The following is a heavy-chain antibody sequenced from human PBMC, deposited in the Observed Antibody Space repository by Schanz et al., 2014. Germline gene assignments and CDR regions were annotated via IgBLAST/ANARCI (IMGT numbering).Heavy chain of an antibody. Sequence: EVQLLESGGGLVQPGGSLKLSCAASGLIFSNYVMSWVRQAPGKGLEWVSAISGGGGTTYYADSVKGRFTISRDNSKNTLYVEMNSLRVEDTAVYYCAKTLFPGGTQTFGNWGRGTLVTVSS. J-gene: IGHJ4*02. D-gene: IGHD2-8*02. CDR1: GLIFSNYV. CDR2: ISGGGGTT. V-gene: IGHV3-23*01. CDR3: AKTLFPGGTQTFGN.